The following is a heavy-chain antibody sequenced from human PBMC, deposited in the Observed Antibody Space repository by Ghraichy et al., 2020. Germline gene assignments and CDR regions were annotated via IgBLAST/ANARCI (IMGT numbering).Heavy chain of an antibody. Sequence: GSLRLSCTVSGDSISSDYWSWIRQPPGKGLEWSGYIYYSGRTNYNPSLKSRVTISVDTSKKQFSLKLRSVTAADTAVYYCARLVAVTGTTDYFDYWGQGTLVTVSS. J-gene: IGHJ4*02. CDR3: ARLVAVTGTTDYFDY. CDR1: GDSISSDY. CDR2: IYYSGRT. V-gene: IGHV4-59*01. D-gene: IGHD6-19*01.